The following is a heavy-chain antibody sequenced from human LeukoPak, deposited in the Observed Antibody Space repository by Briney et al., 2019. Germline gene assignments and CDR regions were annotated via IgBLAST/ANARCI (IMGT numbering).Heavy chain of an antibody. V-gene: IGHV3-30*04. CDR1: GFTFSSYA. Sequence: PGGSLRLSCAASGFTFSSYAMHWVRQAPGKGLEWVAVISYDGSNKYYADSVKGRFTISRDNSKNTLYLQMNSLRAEDTAVYYCARDEFMGNPPFDYWGQGTLVTVSS. CDR2: ISYDGSNK. J-gene: IGHJ4*02. CDR3: ARDEFMGNPPFDY. D-gene: IGHD1-26*01.